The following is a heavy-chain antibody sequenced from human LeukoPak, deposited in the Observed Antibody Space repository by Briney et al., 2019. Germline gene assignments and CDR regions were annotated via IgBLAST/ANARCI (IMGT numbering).Heavy chain of an antibody. D-gene: IGHD1-1*01. CDR3: ATETWND. CDR1: GFAVSSYY. Sequence: GGSLRLACAASGFAVSSYYMSWVRQAPGKGLEWVSVIFRDGSTSHADSVKGRFTISRDNSRNTVYPQMNSLRAEDTAVYYCATETWNDWGQGTLVTVSS. V-gene: IGHV3-53*01. CDR2: IFRDGST. J-gene: IGHJ4*02.